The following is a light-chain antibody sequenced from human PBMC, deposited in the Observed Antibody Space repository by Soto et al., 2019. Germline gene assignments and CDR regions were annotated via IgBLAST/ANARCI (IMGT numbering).Light chain of an antibody. Sequence: EIEMTQSPATLSVSPGERATLSCRASQSVSSNLAWYQQKPGQTPGLLIYGASARATGIPARFSGSGSGIEFTLTISSLQPEDSAVYYCQQYNHWPYTFGQGTKLEIK. CDR1: QSVSSN. CDR3: QQYNHWPYT. J-gene: IGKJ2*01. V-gene: IGKV3-15*01. CDR2: GAS.